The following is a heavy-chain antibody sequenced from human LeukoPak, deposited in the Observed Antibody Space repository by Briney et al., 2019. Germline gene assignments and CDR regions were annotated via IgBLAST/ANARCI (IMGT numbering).Heavy chain of an antibody. CDR2: IHPDGSVT. V-gene: IGHV3-74*01. J-gene: IGHJ6*03. Sequence: GGSLRLSCAASGFTFGTYWMHWVRLPPGKGLVWVSRIHPDGSVTTYGDSVKGRFTISRDNAKNSLYLQMNSLRAEDTAVNYCARGSAGTYYMDVWGKGTTVTVSS. CDR3: ARGSAGTYYMDV. CDR1: GFTFGTYW. D-gene: IGHD3-10*01.